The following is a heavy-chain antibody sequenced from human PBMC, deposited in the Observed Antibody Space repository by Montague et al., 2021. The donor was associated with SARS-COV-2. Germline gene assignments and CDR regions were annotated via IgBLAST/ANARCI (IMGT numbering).Heavy chain of an antibody. CDR1: GGSISSSTSY. CDR2: IFYSGST. J-gene: IGHJ4*02. CDR3: ARYGYNLNDDEGFDY. V-gene: IGHV4-39*01. Sequence: SETLSLTCTVSGGSISSSTSYWGWIRQPPGKGLEWIGSIFYSGSTYYNPSLKSRITISVDTSKNQFSLKLSSVTAADTAVYYCARYGYNLNDDEGFDYWGQGTLVTVSS. D-gene: IGHD1-20*01.